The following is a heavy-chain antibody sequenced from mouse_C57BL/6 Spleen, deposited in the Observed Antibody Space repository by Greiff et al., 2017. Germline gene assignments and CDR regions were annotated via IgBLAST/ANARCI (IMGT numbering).Heavy chain of an antibody. CDR1: GFTFSDYY. CDR3: ARVRAYFDY. Sequence: EVKLVEVAGGFVPPVPSIKLSCTASGFTFSDYYMAWVRQVPEKGLEWVANINYDGSSTYYLGSLKSRFIISRYNAKSILYLQMSSLKSEDTATYYCARVRAYFDYWGQGTTLTVSS. CDR2: INYDGSST. V-gene: IGHV5-16*01. J-gene: IGHJ2*01.